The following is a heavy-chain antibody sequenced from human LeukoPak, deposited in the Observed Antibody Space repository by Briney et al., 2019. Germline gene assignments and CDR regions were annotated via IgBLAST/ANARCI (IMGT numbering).Heavy chain of an antibody. CDR3: ARMDAVTTGVDY. CDR2: IYYSGST. CDR1: GGSISSGGYY. J-gene: IGHJ4*02. D-gene: IGHD4-17*01. Sequence: PSETLSLTCTVSGGSISSGGYYWSWIRQHPGKGLEWIGYIYYSGSTYYNPSLKSQVTISVDTSKNQFSLKLSSLTAADTAVYYCARMDAVTTGVDYWGQGTLVTVSS. V-gene: IGHV4-31*01.